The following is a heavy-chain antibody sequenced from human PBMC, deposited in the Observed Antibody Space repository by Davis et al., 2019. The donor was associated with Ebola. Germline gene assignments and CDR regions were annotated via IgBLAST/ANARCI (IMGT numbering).Heavy chain of an antibody. CDR1: GGSISSGGYY. CDR2: IYYSGST. V-gene: IGHV4-31*03. J-gene: IGHJ5*02. D-gene: IGHD3-9*01. Sequence: PSETLSLTCTVSGGSISSGGYYWSWIRQHPGKGLEWIGYIYYSGSTYYNPSLKSRVTISVDTSKNQFSLKLSSVTAADTAVYYCARPDFDILTGYTSGNWFDPWGQGTLVTVSS. CDR3: ARPDFDILTGYTSGNWFDP.